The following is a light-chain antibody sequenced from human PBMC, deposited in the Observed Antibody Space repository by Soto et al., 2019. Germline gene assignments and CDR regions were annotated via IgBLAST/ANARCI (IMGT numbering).Light chain of an antibody. Sequence: EIVLTQSPGTLSLSPGERATLSCRASQSVSNSYLAWYQQKPGQAPRLLIYGASNRATGIPDRFSGSVSGTDFTLTISRLEPEDFAVYYCQQYNSSHRTFGQGTKVEVK. CDR2: GAS. J-gene: IGKJ1*01. CDR1: QSVSNSY. V-gene: IGKV3-20*01. CDR3: QQYNSSHRT.